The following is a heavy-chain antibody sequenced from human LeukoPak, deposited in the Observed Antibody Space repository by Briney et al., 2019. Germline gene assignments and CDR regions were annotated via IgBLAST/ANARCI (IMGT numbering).Heavy chain of an antibody. Sequence: ASVKVSCKASGYTFTSYDINWVRQATGQGLEWMGWMNPNSGNTGYAQKFQGRVTMTRNTSMSTAYMELSSLRSEDTAVYYRAHVTYYYDSSGYLYYFDYWGQGTLVTVSS. D-gene: IGHD3-22*01. CDR3: AHVTYYYDSSGYLYYFDY. J-gene: IGHJ4*02. V-gene: IGHV1-8*01. CDR1: GYTFTSYD. CDR2: MNPNSGNT.